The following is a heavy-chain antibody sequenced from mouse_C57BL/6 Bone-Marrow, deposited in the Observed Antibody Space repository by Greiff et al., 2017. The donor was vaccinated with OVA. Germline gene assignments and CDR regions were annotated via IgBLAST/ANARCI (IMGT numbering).Heavy chain of an antibody. CDR3: ARWPHDYDWYFDV. Sequence: QVQLKQPGAELVKPGASVKMSCKASGYTFTSYWITWVKQRPGQGLEWIGDIYPGSGSTNYNEKFKSKATLTVDTSSSTAYMQLSSLTSEDSAVYYCARWPHDYDWYFDVWGTGTTVTVSS. CDR1: GYTFTSYW. D-gene: IGHD2-4*01. J-gene: IGHJ1*03. CDR2: IYPGSGST. V-gene: IGHV1-55*01.